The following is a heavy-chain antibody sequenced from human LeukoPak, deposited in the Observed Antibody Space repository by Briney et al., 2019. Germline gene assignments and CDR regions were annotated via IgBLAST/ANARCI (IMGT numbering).Heavy chain of an antibody. CDR3: ARAVGGDGSGSL. CDR1: GGSISSYY. CDR2: IYYRVTS. J-gene: IGHJ4*02. V-gene: IGHV4-59*01. D-gene: IGHD3-10*01. Sequence: PSETLSLTCTVSGGSISSYYWSWIRQPPGKGLEWIGYIYYRVTSDYNPSLKSRVTMSVDMSTRQISLKLSSVPAADTAVYYCARAVGGDGSGSLWGPGTLVTVSS.